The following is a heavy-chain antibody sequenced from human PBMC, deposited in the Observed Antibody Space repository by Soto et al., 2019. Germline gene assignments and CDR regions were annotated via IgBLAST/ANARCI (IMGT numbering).Heavy chain of an antibody. CDR1: GYTFTSYD. D-gene: IGHD2-15*01. CDR2: MNPNSGNT. J-gene: IGHJ4*02. CDR3: ARAKCSGGSCYSPYYFDY. V-gene: IGHV1-8*01. Sequence: ASVKVSCKASGYTFTSYDINWVRQATGQGLEWMGWMNPNSGNTGYAQKFQGRVTMTRNTSISTAYMELSSLRSEDTAVYYCARAKCSGGSCYSPYYFDYWGQGTLVTVSS.